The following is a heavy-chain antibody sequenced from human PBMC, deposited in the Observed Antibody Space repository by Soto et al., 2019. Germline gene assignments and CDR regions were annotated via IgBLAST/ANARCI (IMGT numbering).Heavy chain of an antibody. V-gene: IGHV4-59*01. Sequence: QVQLQESGPGLVKPSETLSLTCTVSGGSISSYYWSWIRQPPGKGLEWIGCIYYSGSTNYNPSLKSRVTISVDTSKNQFSLKLSSVTAADTAVYYCARLGVYSGYEDDAFDIWGQGTMVTVSS. CDR3: ARLGVYSGYEDDAFDI. J-gene: IGHJ3*02. D-gene: IGHD5-12*01. CDR1: GGSISSYY. CDR2: IYYSGST.